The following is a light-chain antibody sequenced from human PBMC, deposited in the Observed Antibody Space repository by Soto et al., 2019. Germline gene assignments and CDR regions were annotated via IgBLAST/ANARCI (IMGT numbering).Light chain of an antibody. Sequence: DILLTQSPATLSLSPGERATLSCRASQSVSSYLAWYQQKPGQAPRLLIYDASNRATGIPARFSGSGSGTDFTLTISSLEPEDFAVYYCQQRSNWPPFFGQGTKVDIK. V-gene: IGKV3-11*01. CDR2: DAS. CDR1: QSVSSY. J-gene: IGKJ2*01. CDR3: QQRSNWPPF.